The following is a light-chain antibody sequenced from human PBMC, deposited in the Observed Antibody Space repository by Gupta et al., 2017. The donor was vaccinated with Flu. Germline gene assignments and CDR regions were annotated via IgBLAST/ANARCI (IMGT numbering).Light chain of an antibody. V-gene: IGLV3-1*01. CDR3: QAWDSRTGV. CDR2: EDV. CDR1: KLGDKY. J-gene: IGLJ1*01. Sequence: SSELTQPPSVSVSPGQTVRITCSGDKLGDKYASWYQQKPGQSPVLVIYEDVKRPTGIPERFSGSTSGDTSTLTISGAQARDEADYYCQAWDSRTGVFGTGTEVTVL.